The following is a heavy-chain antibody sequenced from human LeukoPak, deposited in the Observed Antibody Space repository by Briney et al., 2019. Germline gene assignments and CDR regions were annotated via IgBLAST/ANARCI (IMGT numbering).Heavy chain of an antibody. CDR1: GFTFSGSA. CDR3: TRDSGTYNWLDP. J-gene: IGHJ5*02. CDR2: IDKKDNCYST. V-gene: IGHV3-73*01. D-gene: IGHD1-26*01. Sequence: GGSLELSCAASGFTFSGSAIHWVRQSSGKGLEWVGRIDKKDNCYSTTSAASVRGRFTISSDDSKNTVYLQMKRLKTKDTALYYCTRDSGTYNWLDPWGQGTLVTVSS.